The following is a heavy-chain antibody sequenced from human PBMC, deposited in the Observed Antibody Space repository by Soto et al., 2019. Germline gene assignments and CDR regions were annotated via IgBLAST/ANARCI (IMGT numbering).Heavy chain of an antibody. CDR2: IIPIFGTA. Sequence: SVKVSCKASGGTFSSYAISWVRQAPGQGLEWMGGIIPIFGTANYAQKFQGRVTITADESTSTAYMELSSLRSEDTAVYYCARTIVLVRVYYYGMDVWGQGTTVTVSS. J-gene: IGHJ6*02. D-gene: IGHD2-2*01. CDR1: GGTFSSYA. CDR3: ARTIVLVRVYYYGMDV. V-gene: IGHV1-69*13.